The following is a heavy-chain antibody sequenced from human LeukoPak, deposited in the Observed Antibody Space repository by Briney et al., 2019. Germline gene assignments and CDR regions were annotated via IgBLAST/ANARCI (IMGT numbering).Heavy chain of an antibody. CDR1: GGSIGSRNW. Sequence: PSETLSLTCAVSGGSIGSRNWWSWVRQPPGKGLQWIGEIYQSGSSIYNPSLRSRVTMSVDKSKDQLSLKLSSVTAADTAVYYCARLAGVVGSNAFDIWGQGTMVTVSS. CDR2: IYQSGSS. V-gene: IGHV4-4*02. D-gene: IGHD2-15*01. J-gene: IGHJ3*02. CDR3: ARLAGVVGSNAFDI.